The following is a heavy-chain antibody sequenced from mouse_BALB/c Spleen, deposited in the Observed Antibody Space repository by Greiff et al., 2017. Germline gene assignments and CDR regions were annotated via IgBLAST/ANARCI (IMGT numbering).Heavy chain of an antibody. CDR3: ARSRGSNYYAMDY. J-gene: IGHJ4*01. CDR2: ISSGSSTI. Sequence: DVKLVESGGGLVQPGGSRKLSCAASGFTFSSFGMHWVRQAPEKGLEWVAYISSGSSTIYYADTVKGRFTISRDNPKNTLFLQMTSLRSEDTAMYYCARSRGSNYYAMDYWGQGTSVTVSS. CDR1: GFTFSSFG. V-gene: IGHV5-17*02.